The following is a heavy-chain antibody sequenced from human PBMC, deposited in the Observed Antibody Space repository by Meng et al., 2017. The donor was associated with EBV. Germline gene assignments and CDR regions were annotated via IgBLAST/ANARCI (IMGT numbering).Heavy chain of an antibody. CDR2: INPTGENT. Sequence: EVLVRVGGKVKKPVASMKGSCKASGYTFSSYYIHWGREAPGQGLEWLGMINPTGENTAYAKKFQGRVTMTRDMSTSSVYMELSSLRPDDTALYYCARAWGYTGNYYYFDYWGQGTLVTVSS. CDR1: GYTFSSYY. J-gene: IGHJ4*02. D-gene: IGHD1-26*01. CDR3: ARAWGYTGNYYYFDY. V-gene: IGHV1-46*01.